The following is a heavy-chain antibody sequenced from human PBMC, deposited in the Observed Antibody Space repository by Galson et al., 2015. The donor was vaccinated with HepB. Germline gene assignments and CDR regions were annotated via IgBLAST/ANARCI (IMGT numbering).Heavy chain of an antibody. CDR2: IYPGDSDT. V-gene: IGHV5-51*01. D-gene: IGHD3-10*01. J-gene: IGHJ4*02. CDR1: GYSFTNHW. CDR3: ARHYASGSYYNANPFDY. Sequence: QSGAEVKKPGESLKISCKGSGYSFTNHWIGWVRQMPGKGLEWMGIIYPGDSDTRYSPSFQGQVTISADKSISTAYLQWSSLKASDTAMYYCARHYASGSYYNANPFDYWGQGTLVTVSS.